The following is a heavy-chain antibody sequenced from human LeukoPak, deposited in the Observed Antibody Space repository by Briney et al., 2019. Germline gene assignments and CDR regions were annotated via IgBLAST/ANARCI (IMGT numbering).Heavy chain of an antibody. CDR2: IKQDGSEK. D-gene: IGHD6-6*01. CDR1: GFTLTSYW. CDR3: VRALGSSSADY. V-gene: IGHV3-7*01. J-gene: IGHJ4*02. Sequence: GGSLRLSCAASGFTLTSYWMSWVRQAPGKGLEWVANIKQDGSEKYYVDSVEGRFTISRDNAKNSLSLQMNSLRGEDTAVYYCVRALGSSSADYWGQGTLVTVSS.